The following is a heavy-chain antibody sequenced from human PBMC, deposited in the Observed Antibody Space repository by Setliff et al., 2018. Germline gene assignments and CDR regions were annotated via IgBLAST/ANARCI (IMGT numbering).Heavy chain of an antibody. D-gene: IGHD3-10*01. J-gene: IGHJ4*02. CDR1: GDSIGRGGFH. Sequence: SETLSLTCPVSGDSIGRGGFHWSWVRQPAGKGLEWIGRIDTSGRTQYNLALKSRVTISIDMSKNQFSLKVTSVTAADTAVYYCRLWSHNYQNDYWGQGTLVTVSS. V-gene: IGHV4-61*02. CDR2: IDTSGRT. CDR3: RLWSHNYQNDY.